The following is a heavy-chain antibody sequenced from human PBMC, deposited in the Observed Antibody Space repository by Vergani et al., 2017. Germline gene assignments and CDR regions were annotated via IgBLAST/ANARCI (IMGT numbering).Heavy chain of an antibody. V-gene: IGHV3-43*02. J-gene: IGHJ6*02. CDR2: ISGDGGST. Sequence: EVQLVESGGGVVQPGGSLRLSCAASGFTFDDYAMHWVRQAPGKGLEWVSLISGDGGSTYYADSVKGRFNISRNNSKNSLYLQMNSLRTEDTALYYCAKDRSRYFDWLLSVGMDVWGQGTTVTVSS. CDR1: GFTFDDYA. CDR3: AKDRSRYFDWLLSVGMDV. D-gene: IGHD3-9*01.